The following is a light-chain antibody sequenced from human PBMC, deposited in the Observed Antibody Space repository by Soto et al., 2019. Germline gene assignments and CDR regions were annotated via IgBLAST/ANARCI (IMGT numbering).Light chain of an antibody. V-gene: IGKV3-15*01. CDR2: GAS. CDR3: QQYNNCPPET. Sequence: DILMTQSPSTLSVSPGERATLSCRASQSVSSNLAWYQQKPGQAPRLLIYGASTRATGIPARFSGSGSGTELTLTISSLQSEDFSVYYCQQYNNCPPETFGQGTKVEIK. J-gene: IGKJ1*01. CDR1: QSVSSN.